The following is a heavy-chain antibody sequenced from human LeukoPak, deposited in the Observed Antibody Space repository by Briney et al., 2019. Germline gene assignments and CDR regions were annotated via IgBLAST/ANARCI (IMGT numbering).Heavy chain of an antibody. CDR3: ARLTNYYYYMDV. Sequence: SETLSLTCTVSGGSISSYHWSWIRQPAGKGLEWIGRIYTSGSTNYNPSLKSRVTISVDTSKNEFSLKLSSVTAADTAVYYCARLTNYYYYMDVWGKGTTVTVSS. J-gene: IGHJ6*03. CDR1: GGSISSYH. V-gene: IGHV4-4*07. CDR2: IYTSGST. D-gene: IGHD3-9*01.